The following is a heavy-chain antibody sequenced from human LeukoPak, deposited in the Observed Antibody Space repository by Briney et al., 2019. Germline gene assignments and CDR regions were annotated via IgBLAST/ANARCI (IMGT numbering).Heavy chain of an antibody. CDR2: INPTGGST. D-gene: IGHD6-13*01. J-gene: IGHJ4*02. CDR3: ARDFSSWYERPHTGFDY. V-gene: IGHV1-46*01. CDR1: GYTFPSYF. Sequence: ASVKVSCKASGYTFPSYFMHWVRQAPGQGLEWMGIINPTGGSTTYAQKFQGRVTITADESTSTAYMELSSLRSEDTAVYYCARDFSSWYERPHTGFDYWGQGTLVTVSS.